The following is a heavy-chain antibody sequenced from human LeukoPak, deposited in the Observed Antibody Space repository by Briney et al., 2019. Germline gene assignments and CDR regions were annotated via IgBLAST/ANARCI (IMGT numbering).Heavy chain of an antibody. CDR3: ARTRGYCSSTSCYPRGAFDI. D-gene: IGHD2-2*01. V-gene: IGHV4-38-2*01. CDR2: IYHSGST. CDR1: GYSISSGYY. Sequence: SETLSLTCAVSGYSISSGYYWGWIRQPPGKELEWIGSIYHSGSTYYNPSLKSRVTISVDTSKNQFSLKLSSVTAADTAVYYCARTRGYCSSTSCYPRGAFDIWGQGTMVTVSS. J-gene: IGHJ3*02.